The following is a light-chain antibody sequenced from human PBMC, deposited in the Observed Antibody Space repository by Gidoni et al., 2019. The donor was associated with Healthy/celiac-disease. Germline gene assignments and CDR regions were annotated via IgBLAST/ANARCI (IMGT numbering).Light chain of an antibody. J-gene: IGLJ2*01. V-gene: IGLV2-11*01. CDR2: DVS. Sequence: QSALTQPRPVSGSPGQSVTISRTGTSSYVGGYNYVDWYQQHPGKAPKLMIYDVSKRPSGVPDRFSGSKSGNTASLTISGLQAEDEADYYCCSYAGSYTFVVFGGGTKLTVL. CDR1: SSYVGGYNY. CDR3: CSYAGSYTFVV.